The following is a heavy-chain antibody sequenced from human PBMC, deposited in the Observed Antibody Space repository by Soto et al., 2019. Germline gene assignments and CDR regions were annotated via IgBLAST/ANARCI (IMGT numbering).Heavy chain of an antibody. CDR2: ISDDGSDK. D-gene: IGHD5-18*01. Sequence: QVQLVESGGGVVQPGRSLRLSCAASGFTFSTYGMHWVRQAPGKGLEWVAVISDDGSDKYYVDSVKGRFTISRDNSKDTLYLQMSSLRAEDTAVYYCAKDRGSGRGYSYGSDYWGQGTLVTVSS. CDR1: GFTFSTYG. CDR3: AKDRGSGRGYSYGSDY. J-gene: IGHJ4*02. V-gene: IGHV3-30*18.